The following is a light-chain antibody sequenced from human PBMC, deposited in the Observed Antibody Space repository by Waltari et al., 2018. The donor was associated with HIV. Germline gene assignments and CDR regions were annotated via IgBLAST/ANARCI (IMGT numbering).Light chain of an antibody. Sequence: QSLLTQPPSVSAAPGQIVTISCSGTHSNIGTNYIPWYQHLPGTAPKLIIYDNDKRPSGIPDRFSGSKSGTSATLGVSGLQTGDEADYFCGTWDTTLSAVVFGGGTKLTVL. J-gene: IGLJ2*01. CDR1: HSNIGTNY. CDR2: DND. CDR3: GTWDTTLSAVV. V-gene: IGLV1-51*01.